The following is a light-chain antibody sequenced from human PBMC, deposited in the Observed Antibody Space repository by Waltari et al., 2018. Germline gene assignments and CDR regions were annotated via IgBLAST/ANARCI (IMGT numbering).Light chain of an antibody. CDR1: NSDAGGYKY. CDR3: SAYVSGSTVVV. Sequence: QSALTQPASVSGSPGQSITISCAGSNSDAGGYKYFPWYQQHPVKAPKLIIYDVSNRPSGISHRFSGSKSGDTASLTISGLQGEDEADYYCSAYVSGSTVVVFGGGTKLTVL. CDR2: DVS. V-gene: IGLV2-14*03. J-gene: IGLJ2*01.